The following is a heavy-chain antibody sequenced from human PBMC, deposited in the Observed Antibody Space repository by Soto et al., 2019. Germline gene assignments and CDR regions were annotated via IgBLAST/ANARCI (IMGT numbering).Heavy chain of an antibody. J-gene: IGHJ2*01. CDR3: ATRDYGGNSGFWYFDL. Sequence: EVQLVESGGGLVQPGGSLRLSCAASGFTFSSYWMHWVRQAPGKGLVWVSRINSDGSSTSYADSVKGRFTISRDNAKNTLDLQMNSLRAEDTAVYYCATRDYGGNSGFWYFDLWGRGTLVTVSS. CDR1: GFTFSSYW. D-gene: IGHD4-17*01. V-gene: IGHV3-74*01. CDR2: INSDGSST.